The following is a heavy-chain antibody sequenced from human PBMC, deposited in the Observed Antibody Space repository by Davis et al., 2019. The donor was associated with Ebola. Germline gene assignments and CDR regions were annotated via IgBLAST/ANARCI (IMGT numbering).Heavy chain of an antibody. CDR3: AKGVRAVAGTGSQY. V-gene: IGHV3-23*01. CDR2: ISGSGGST. CDR1: GFTFSSYA. Sequence: GGSLRLSCAASGFTFSSYAMSWVRQAPGKGLEWVSAISGSGGSTYYADSVKGRFTISRDNSKNTLYLQMNSLRAEDPAVYYCAKGVRAVAGTGSQYWGQGTLVTVSS. D-gene: IGHD6-19*01. J-gene: IGHJ4*02.